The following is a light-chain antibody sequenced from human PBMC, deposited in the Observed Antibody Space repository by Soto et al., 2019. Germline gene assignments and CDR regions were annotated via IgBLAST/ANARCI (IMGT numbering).Light chain of an antibody. J-gene: IGLJ1*01. CDR2: EVT. CDR1: SSDIGDYNY. CDR3: SSSENGEKYV. Sequence: QSALTQPPSASGSPGQSVTFSCTGTSSDIGDYNYVSWYQQHPGKAPTVVIYEVTKRPSGVPDRFSGSNSGNTAYLTGAGLQAEEEADYYLSSSENGEKYVLGSETKVTV. V-gene: IGLV2-8*01.